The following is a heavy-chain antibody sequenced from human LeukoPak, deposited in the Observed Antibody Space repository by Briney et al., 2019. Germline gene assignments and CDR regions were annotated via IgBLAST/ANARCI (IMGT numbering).Heavy chain of an antibody. CDR3: ARWRHSSGYYYDD. Sequence: GGSLRLSCAASGFTFSDYYMSWIRQAPGKGLEWVSYISSSGSTIYYADSVKGRFTISRDNSKNTLYLQMGSLRAEDMAAYYCARWRHSSGYYYDDWGQGTLVTVSS. J-gene: IGHJ4*02. D-gene: IGHD3-22*01. CDR1: GFTFSDYY. CDR2: ISSSGSTI. V-gene: IGHV3-11*04.